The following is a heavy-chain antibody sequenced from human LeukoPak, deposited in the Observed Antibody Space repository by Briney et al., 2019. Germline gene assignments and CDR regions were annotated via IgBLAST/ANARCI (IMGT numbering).Heavy chain of an antibody. CDR3: ARVRVGLLWFGELCY. CDR1: GFTFSSYA. V-gene: IGHV3-30-3*01. CDR2: ISYDGSNK. Sequence: GGSLRLSCAASGFTFSSYAMHSVRQAPGKGLEWVAVISYDGSNKYYADSVKGRFTISRDNSKNTLYLQMNSLRAEDTAVYYCARVRVGLLWFGELCYWGQGTLVTVSS. D-gene: IGHD3-10*01. J-gene: IGHJ4*02.